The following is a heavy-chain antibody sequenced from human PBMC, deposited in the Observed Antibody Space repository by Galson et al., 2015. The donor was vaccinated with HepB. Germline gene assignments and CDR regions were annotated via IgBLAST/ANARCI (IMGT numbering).Heavy chain of an antibody. J-gene: IGHJ6*02. V-gene: IGHV5-10-1*01. D-gene: IGHD3-22*01. CDR1: GYIFTTYW. CDR3: ARQSKIVVPASDQHGMDV. Sequence: QSGAEVKKPGESLRISCKGSGYIFTTYWINWARQMPGKGLEWMGRIDPSDFYTDYSPSFQGHVSISADESVNTAFLYWSSLKASDTAIYYCARQSKIVVPASDQHGMDVWGQGTTVTVSS. CDR2: IDPSDFYT.